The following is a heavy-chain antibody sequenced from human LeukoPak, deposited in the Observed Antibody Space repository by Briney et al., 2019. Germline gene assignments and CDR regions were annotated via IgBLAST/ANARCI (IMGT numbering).Heavy chain of an antibody. Sequence: APVKVSCKVSGYTLTELSMHWVRQAPGKGLEWMGGFDPEDGETIYAQKFQGRVTMTEDTSTDTAYMELSSLRSEDTAVYYCATGPDYVWGSYRYTFDYWGQGTLVTVSS. D-gene: IGHD3-16*02. CDR3: ATGPDYVWGSYRYTFDY. CDR2: FDPEDGET. J-gene: IGHJ4*02. CDR1: GYTLTELS. V-gene: IGHV1-24*01.